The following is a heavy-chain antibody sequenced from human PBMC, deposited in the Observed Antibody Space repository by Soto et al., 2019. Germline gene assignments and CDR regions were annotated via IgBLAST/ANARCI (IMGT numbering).Heavy chain of an antibody. Sequence: ASVKVSCEASGYTFTGYYMHCVRQAPGQGLEWMGWINPNSGGTNYAQKFQGWVTMTRDTSISTAYMELSRLRSDDTAVYYCARGVVRGVFQYYYYMDVWGKGTTVTV. D-gene: IGHD3-10*01. CDR1: GYTFTGYY. CDR3: ARGVVRGVFQYYYYMDV. CDR2: INPNSGGT. J-gene: IGHJ6*03. V-gene: IGHV1-2*04.